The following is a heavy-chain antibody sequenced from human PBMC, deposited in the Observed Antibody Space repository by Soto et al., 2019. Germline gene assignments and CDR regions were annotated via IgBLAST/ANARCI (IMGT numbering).Heavy chain of an antibody. D-gene: IGHD3-16*02. CDR1: GYTFTSYG. CDR3: AREGNDYVWGSYRQIDY. CDR2: ISAYNGNT. J-gene: IGHJ4*02. V-gene: IGHV1-18*01. Sequence: QVQLVQSGAEVKKPGASVKVSCKASGYTFTSYGIRWVRQAPGQGLEWMGWISAYNGNTNYAQKLQGRVTMTTDTCTSTAYMELRSLRSDDTAVYYCAREGNDYVWGSYRQIDYWGQGTLVTVSS.